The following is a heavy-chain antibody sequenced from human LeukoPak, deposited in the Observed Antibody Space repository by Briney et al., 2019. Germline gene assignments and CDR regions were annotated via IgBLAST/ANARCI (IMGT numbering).Heavy chain of an antibody. CDR2: IKQDGSAK. CDR1: GFTFSSYW. J-gene: IGHJ4*02. V-gene: IGHV3-7*01. Sequence: GGSLRLSCAASGFTFSSYWMSWVRQAPGKGLEWVANIKQDGSAKFYVDSVKGRFTISRDNAKNSLYLQMSSVRAEDTAVYYCARLTYLGSSWSFDYWGQGTLVTVSS. D-gene: IGHD6-13*01. CDR3: ARLTYLGSSWSFDY.